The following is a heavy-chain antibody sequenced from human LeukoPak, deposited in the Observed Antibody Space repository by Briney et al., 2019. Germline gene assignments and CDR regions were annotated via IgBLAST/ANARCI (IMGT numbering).Heavy chain of an antibody. CDR2: ISGGGGST. Sequence: GGSLRLSCVASVFTLSSYWTSWVRQAPGKGREWVSTISGGGGSTYYADSVKGRFTISRDNSKNTLYLQVNSLRAEDTAVYYCAKGGKWDVTPFDYWGQGTLVTVSS. CDR3: AKGGKWDVTPFDY. D-gene: IGHD1-26*01. J-gene: IGHJ4*02. CDR1: VFTLSSYW. V-gene: IGHV3-23*01.